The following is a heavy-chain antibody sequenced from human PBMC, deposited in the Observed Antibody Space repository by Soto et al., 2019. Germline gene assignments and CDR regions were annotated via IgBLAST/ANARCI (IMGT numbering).Heavy chain of an antibody. CDR3: ARICGRYYYSYYMDV. D-gene: IGHD1-26*01. J-gene: IGHJ6*03. CDR2: IYPGDSDT. Sequence: GESLKISCKGSGYSFTSYWIGWVRQMPGKGLEWMGIIYPGDSDTRYSPSFQGQVTISADKSISTAYLQWSSLKASDTAMYYCARICGRYYYSYYMDVWGKGTTVTVSS. CDR1: GYSFTSYW. V-gene: IGHV5-51*01.